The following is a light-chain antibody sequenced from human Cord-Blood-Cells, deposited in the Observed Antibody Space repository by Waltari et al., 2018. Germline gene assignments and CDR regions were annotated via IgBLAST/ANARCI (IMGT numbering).Light chain of an antibody. V-gene: IGKV1-39*01. Sequence: DIHMTQSTSSRSASADDRVTITCRANQRISSYLNWYQQKPGKAPKLLIDAASSLQSGVPSMFSGSGSGTDFTLTISSLQPEDFATYYCQQSYSTPLTFGGGTKVAIK. J-gene: IGKJ4*01. CDR3: QQSYSTPLT. CDR1: QRISSY. CDR2: AAS.